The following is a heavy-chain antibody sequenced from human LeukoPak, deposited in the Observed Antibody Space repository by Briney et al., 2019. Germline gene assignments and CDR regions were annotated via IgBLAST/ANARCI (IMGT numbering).Heavy chain of an antibody. V-gene: IGHV3-23*01. CDR3: AKDGRSGAPFDR. CDR1: GFTVYNFA. CDR2: ITGGGGST. J-gene: IGHJ4*02. D-gene: IGHD3-3*01. Sequence: QAGGSLRLSCVASGFTVYNFAMSWVRQAPGKGLEWVSLITGGGGSTDYADSVKGRFTISRDNSKNTLYLQMNSLRVDDTATYYCAKDGRSGAPFDRWGQGTVLTVPS.